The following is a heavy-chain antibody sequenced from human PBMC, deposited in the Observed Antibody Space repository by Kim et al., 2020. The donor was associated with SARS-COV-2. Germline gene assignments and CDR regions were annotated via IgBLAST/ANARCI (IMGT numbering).Heavy chain of an antibody. V-gene: IGHV1-3*01. CDR3: ARELRYFDCPQRGSSYGMDV. D-gene: IGHD3-9*01. J-gene: IGHJ6*02. CDR2: SNAGNVNT. CDR1: GYTFTSYA. Sequence: ASVKVSCKASGYTFTSYAMHWVRQAPGQRLEWMGWSNAGNVNTKYSQKFQGRVTITRDTSASTAYMELSSLRSEDTAVYYCARELRYFDCPQRGSSYGMDVWGQGTTVTVSS.